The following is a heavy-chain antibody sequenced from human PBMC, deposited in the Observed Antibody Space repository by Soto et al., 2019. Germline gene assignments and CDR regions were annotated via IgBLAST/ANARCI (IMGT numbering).Heavy chain of an antibody. CDR2: IIPILGIA. J-gene: IGHJ6*02. V-gene: IGHV1-69*02. CDR1: GGTFSSYT. CDR3: ASRYSYSWYSYYYGMDV. D-gene: IGHD6-13*01. Sequence: QVQLVQSGAEVKKPGSSVKVSCKASGGTFSSYTISWVRQAPGQGLEWMGRIIPILGIANYAQKFQGRVTITADKSTSTAYMELSSLRSEDTAVYYCASRYSYSWYSYYYGMDVWGQGTTVTVSS.